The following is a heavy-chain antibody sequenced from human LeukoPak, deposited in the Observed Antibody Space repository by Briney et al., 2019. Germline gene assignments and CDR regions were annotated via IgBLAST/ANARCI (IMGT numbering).Heavy chain of an antibody. CDR1: GFTFSSYA. J-gene: IGHJ4*02. Sequence: GGSLRLSCAASGFTFSSYAMSWVRQAPGKGLEWVANIKQDGSEKYYVVSVKGRFTISRDNAKNSLYLQMNSLRAEDTAVFYCAKGGARLHSYYFDYWGQGTLVTVSS. CDR2: IKQDGSEK. V-gene: IGHV3-7*01. D-gene: IGHD1-26*01. CDR3: AKGGARLHSYYFDY.